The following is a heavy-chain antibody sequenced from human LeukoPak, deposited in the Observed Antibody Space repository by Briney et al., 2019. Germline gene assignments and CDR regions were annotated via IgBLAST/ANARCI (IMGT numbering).Heavy chain of an antibody. CDR1: DDPINSGVYY. CDR2: IYTSGTTT. J-gene: IGHJ6*03. V-gene: IGHV4-61*09. CDR3: ARAKKRSGRSRNFYLDV. Sequence: SETLSLTCTVSDDPINSGVYYWNWIRQPAGKGLEWIGHIYTSGTTTNSTPSINRRVAISLDTSKNHFSLKLSTGTAADTAVYYCARAKKRSGRSRNFYLDVWGKGTTVTVSS. D-gene: IGHD1-26*01.